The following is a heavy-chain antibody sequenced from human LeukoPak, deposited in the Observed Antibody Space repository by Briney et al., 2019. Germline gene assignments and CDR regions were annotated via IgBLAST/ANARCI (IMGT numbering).Heavy chain of an antibody. CDR2: INQDGSEK. CDR3: ARRSSSQDFDS. D-gene: IGHD2-2*01. Sequence: LSGGSLRHACAASGFTFSRYWLSWVRQAPGKGLEWVANINQDGSEKYYVDSVKGRFTISRDNAKNSLYLQMNSLRAEDTAVYYCARRSSSQDFDSWGQGTLVTVSS. CDR1: GFTFSRYW. J-gene: IGHJ4*02. V-gene: IGHV3-7*02.